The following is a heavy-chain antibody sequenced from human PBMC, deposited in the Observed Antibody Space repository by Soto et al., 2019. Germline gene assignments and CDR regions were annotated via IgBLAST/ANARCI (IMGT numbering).Heavy chain of an antibody. V-gene: IGHV3-49*03. D-gene: IGHD6-19*01. CDR3: TRWEGSSGWYYDRESYFDY. CDR2: IRSKAYGGTT. Sequence: GGSLRLSCTASGFTFGDYAMSWFRQAPGKGLEWVGFIRSKAYGGTTEYAASVKGRFTISRDDSKSIAYLQMNSLKTEDTAVYYCTRWEGSSGWYYDRESYFDYWGQGTLVTVSS. J-gene: IGHJ4*02. CDR1: GFTFGDYA.